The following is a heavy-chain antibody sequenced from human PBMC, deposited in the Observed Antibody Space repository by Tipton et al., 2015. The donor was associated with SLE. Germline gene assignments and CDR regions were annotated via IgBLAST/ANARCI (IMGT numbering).Heavy chain of an antibody. Sequence: SLRLSCAASGFTFRDYSMTWVRQAPGKGLEWVSSISSSGNYIYYADSVKGRFTISRDNARNSLFLQMNGLRADDTAVYYCARDPLNGYFDFWGQGTLVTVSS. D-gene: IGHD2-8*01. V-gene: IGHV3-21*01. J-gene: IGHJ4*02. CDR1: GFTFRDYS. CDR2: ISSSGNYI. CDR3: ARDPLNGYFDF.